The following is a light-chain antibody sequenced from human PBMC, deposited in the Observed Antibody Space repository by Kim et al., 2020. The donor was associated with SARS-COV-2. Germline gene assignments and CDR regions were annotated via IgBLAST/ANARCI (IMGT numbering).Light chain of an antibody. CDR2: KVS. V-gene: IGLV2-11*01. CDR1: SSDVGVYNY. J-gene: IGLJ1*01. Sequence: GPAVTSSLTRTSSDVGVYNYVSWYQQHPGKAPKLMISKVSKRPSGVPDRFSGSKSGNTASLTISGLQAEDEADYYCCSYAGSYTYVFGTGTKVTVL. CDR3: CSYAGSYTYV.